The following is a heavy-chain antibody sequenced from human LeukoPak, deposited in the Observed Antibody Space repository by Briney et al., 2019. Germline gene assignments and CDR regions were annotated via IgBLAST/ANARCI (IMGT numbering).Heavy chain of an antibody. J-gene: IGHJ4*02. D-gene: IGHD2-21*02. CDR3: ARGRGYLMTDPEY. Sequence: GGSLRLSCAASGFTVSSNYMSWVRQAPGKGLEWVSVIYSGGSTYYADSVKGRFTISRDNSKNTLYLQMNSLRAEDTAVYYCARGRGYLMTDPEYWGQGTLVTVSS. CDR2: IYSGGST. CDR1: GFTVSSNY. V-gene: IGHV3-66*01.